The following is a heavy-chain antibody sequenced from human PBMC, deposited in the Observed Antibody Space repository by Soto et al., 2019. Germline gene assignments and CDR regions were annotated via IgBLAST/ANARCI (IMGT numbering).Heavy chain of an antibody. CDR1: GGSVSSGSFY. CDR3: VHSPNVAVDH. Sequence: SETLSLTCTVSGGSVSSGSFYWSWIRQPPGKGLEWIGFIYNNLTSNYNPSLKSRVTISVGTSKNQFSLKLSSVTAADTAVYYCVHSPNVAVDHWGHGTLVTVSS. D-gene: IGHD2-15*01. V-gene: IGHV4-61*01. CDR2: IYNNLTS. J-gene: IGHJ4*01.